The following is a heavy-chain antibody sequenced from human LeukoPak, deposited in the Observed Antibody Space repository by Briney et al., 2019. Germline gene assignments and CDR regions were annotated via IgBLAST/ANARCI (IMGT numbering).Heavy chain of an antibody. J-gene: IGHJ4*02. CDR1: GFTFSSYW. CDR3: ARAYEDIVVVVAPPDY. V-gene: IGHV3-74*01. CDR2: INSDGSST. Sequence: GGSLRLSCAASGFTFSSYWMHWVRQAPGKGLVWVSRINSDGSSTSYADSVKGRFTISRDNAKNTLYLQMNSLRAEDTAVYYCARAYEDIVVVVAPPDYWGQGTLVTVSS. D-gene: IGHD2-15*01.